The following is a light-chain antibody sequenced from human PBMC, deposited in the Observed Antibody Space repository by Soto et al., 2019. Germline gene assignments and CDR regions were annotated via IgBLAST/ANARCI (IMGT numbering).Light chain of an antibody. Sequence: EIVTTQSPATLSVSPGERATISCRASQSVSSNLAWYQQKPGQAPRLLIYGASTRATGIPARFSGSGSGTEFTLTISSLQSEDFAVYYCQQYNNWPLTFGGGTKVEIK. J-gene: IGKJ4*01. CDR1: QSVSSN. CDR3: QQYNNWPLT. CDR2: GAS. V-gene: IGKV3-15*01.